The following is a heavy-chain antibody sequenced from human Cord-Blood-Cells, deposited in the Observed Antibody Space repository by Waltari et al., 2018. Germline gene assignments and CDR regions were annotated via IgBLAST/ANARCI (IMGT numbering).Heavy chain of an antibody. J-gene: IGHJ1*01. D-gene: IGHD3-3*01. CDR3: ARASMEWLLYFQH. CDR2: INPNSGGT. Sequence: QVQLVQSGAEVKKPGASVKVSCKASGYTFSGYYLHWVRTAPGQGLEWMGWINPNSGGTNYAQKFQGRVTMTRDTSISTAYMELSRLRSDDTAVYYCARASMEWLLYFQHWGQGTLVTVSS. V-gene: IGHV1-2*02. CDR1: GYTFSGYY.